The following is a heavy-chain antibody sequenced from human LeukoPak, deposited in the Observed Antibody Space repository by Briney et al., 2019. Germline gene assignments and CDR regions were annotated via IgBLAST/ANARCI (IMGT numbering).Heavy chain of an antibody. D-gene: IGHD3-16*01. CDR3: ARVAMLRVAFDI. CDR2: IYHSGST. CDR1: GYSISSGYY. Sequence: SETLSLTCTVSGYSISSGYYWGWVRRPPGKGLEWIGSIYHSGSTYYSPSLKSRVTISVDTSKNQVSLNLSSVTAADTAVYYCARVAMLRVAFDIWGQGTRVTVSS. V-gene: IGHV4-38-2*02. J-gene: IGHJ3*02.